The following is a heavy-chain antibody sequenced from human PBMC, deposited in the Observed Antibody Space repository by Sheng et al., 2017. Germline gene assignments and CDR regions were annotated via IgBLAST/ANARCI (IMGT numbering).Heavy chain of an antibody. J-gene: IGHJ2*01. CDR3: ARDLRYSSGWFLTVGYFDL. Sequence: EVQLVESGGGLVQPGGSLRLSCAASGFTFSSYWMHWVRQAPGKGLVWVSRINSDGSSTSYADSVKGRFTISRDNAKNTLYLQMNSLRAEDTAVYYCARDLRYSSGWFLTVGYFDLWGRGTLVTVSS. V-gene: IGHV3-74*01. CDR2: INSDGSST. CDR1: GFTFSSYW. D-gene: IGHD6-19*01.